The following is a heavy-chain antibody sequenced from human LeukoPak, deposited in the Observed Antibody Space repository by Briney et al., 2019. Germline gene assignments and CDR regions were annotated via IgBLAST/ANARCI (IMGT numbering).Heavy chain of an antibody. CDR2: ISGSGGST. D-gene: IGHD2-2*01. V-gene: IGHV3-23*01. J-gene: IGHJ4*02. CDR1: GFTFSSYA. CDR3: AKDLPAFIVVVPAAVFDY. Sequence: GGSLRLSCAASGFTFSSYAMSWVRQAPGKGLEWVSAISGSGGSTYYADSVKGRFTISRDNFKNTLYLQMNSLRAEDTAVYYCAKDLPAFIVVVPAAVFDYWGQGTLVTVSS.